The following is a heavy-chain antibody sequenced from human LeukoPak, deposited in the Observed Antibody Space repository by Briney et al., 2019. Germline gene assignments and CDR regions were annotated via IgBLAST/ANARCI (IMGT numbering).Heavy chain of an antibody. Sequence: GGSLRLSCAASGFTFSSYSMNWVRQAPGKGLEWVSSISSSSSYIYYADSVKGRFTISRDNAKNSLYLQMNSLRAEDTAVYYCARDKGYSGYENYWGQGTLVTVPS. J-gene: IGHJ4*02. CDR1: GFTFSSYS. CDR3: ARDKGYSGYENY. D-gene: IGHD5-12*01. V-gene: IGHV3-21*01. CDR2: ISSSSSYI.